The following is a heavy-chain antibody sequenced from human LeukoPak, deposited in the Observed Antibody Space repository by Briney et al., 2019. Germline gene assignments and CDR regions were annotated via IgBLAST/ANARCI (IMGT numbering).Heavy chain of an antibody. Sequence: SETLSLTCTVSGGSISSYYWSWIRQPPGKGLEWIGYIYYSGSTNYNPSLKSRVTISVDTSKNQFSLKLSSVTAADTAVYYCAIFHGSSWYLDYWGQGTLVTVSS. CDR1: GGSISSYY. J-gene: IGHJ4*02. CDR2: IYYSGST. CDR3: AIFHGSSWYLDY. D-gene: IGHD6-13*01. V-gene: IGHV4-59*01.